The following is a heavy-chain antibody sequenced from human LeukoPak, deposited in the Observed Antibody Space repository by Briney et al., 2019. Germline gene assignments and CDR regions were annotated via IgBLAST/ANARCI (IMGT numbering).Heavy chain of an antibody. CDR2: NNQSGST. CDR1: GGSLSGYY. Sequence: SETLSLTCAVYGGSLSGYYWSWIRQPPGKGLEWIGENNQSGSTNYNPSLKSRVMISGDTPKNQFSLKLSSVTAADTAVYYCAISVDGDLDYWGQGTLVTVSS. CDR3: AISVDGDLDY. J-gene: IGHJ4*02. D-gene: IGHD4-17*01. V-gene: IGHV4-34*01.